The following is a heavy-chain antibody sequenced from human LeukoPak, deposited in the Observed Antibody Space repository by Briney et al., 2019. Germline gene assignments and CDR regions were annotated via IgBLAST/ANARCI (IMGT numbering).Heavy chain of an antibody. CDR2: ISSSSSTI. CDR1: GFSFSSYI. Sequence: GGSLRLSCAASGFSFSSYIMNWVRQAPGKGLEWVSYISSSSSTIYYADSVKGRFTISRDNAKNSLYLQMNSLRAEDTAVYYCARSPDGYSYGYLYWGQGTLVTVSS. V-gene: IGHV3-48*04. CDR3: ARSPDGYSYGYLY. D-gene: IGHD5-18*01. J-gene: IGHJ4*02.